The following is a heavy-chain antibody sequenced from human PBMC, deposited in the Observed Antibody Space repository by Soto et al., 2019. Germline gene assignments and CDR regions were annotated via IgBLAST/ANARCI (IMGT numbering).Heavy chain of an antibody. Sequence: ASVKVSCKASGYTFTGYYMHWVRQAPGQGLEWMGWINPNSGGTNYVQKFQGRVTMTRDTSISTAYMELSRLRSDDTAVYYCARERIVVVPADGMDVWGQGTTVTVSS. CDR1: GYTFTGYY. V-gene: IGHV1-2*02. J-gene: IGHJ6*02. CDR2: INPNSGGT. D-gene: IGHD2-2*01. CDR3: ARERIVVVPADGMDV.